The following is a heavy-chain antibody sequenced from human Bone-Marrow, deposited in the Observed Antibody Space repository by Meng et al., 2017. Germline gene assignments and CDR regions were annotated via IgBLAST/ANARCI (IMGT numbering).Heavy chain of an antibody. CDR1: GFTFSNAW. V-gene: IGHV3-15*01. D-gene: IGHD3-10*01. J-gene: IGHJ4*02. Sequence: GGSLRLSCAASGFTFSNAWMSWVRQAPGKGLEWVGRIKSKTDGGKTDYAAPVKGRFTISRDDSKNTLYLQMNSLKTEDTAVYYCTTKYSYENYFDYWGQGTLVTVSS. CDR3: TTKYSYENYFDY. CDR2: IKSKTDGGKT.